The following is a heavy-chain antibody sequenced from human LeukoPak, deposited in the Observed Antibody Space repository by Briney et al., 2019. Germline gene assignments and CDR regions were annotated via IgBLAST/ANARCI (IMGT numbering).Heavy chain of an antibody. CDR1: GFTFSSYE. CDR3: ARYRLAPLLDY. Sequence: GGSLRLSCAASGFTFSSYEMNWVRQAPGKGLEWVSYISSSGSTIYYADSVKGRFTISRDNAKNSLYLQMNSLRAEDTAVYYCARYRLAPLLDYWGQGTLVTVSS. J-gene: IGHJ4*02. V-gene: IGHV3-48*03. CDR2: ISSSGSTI. D-gene: IGHD3-16*02.